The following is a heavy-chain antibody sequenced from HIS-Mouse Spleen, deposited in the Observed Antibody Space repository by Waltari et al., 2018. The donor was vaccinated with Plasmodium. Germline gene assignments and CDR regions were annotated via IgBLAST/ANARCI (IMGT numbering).Heavy chain of an antibody. CDR3: ARLRYSYGYFDY. D-gene: IGHD5-18*01. Sequence: QVQLQDSGPGLVKPSETLSLTCTVPGGSISSSSWSWIRPPPAKGLVCIGYIYYSGSTNYNPSLKSRVTISVDTSKNQFSLKLSSVTAADTAVYYCARLRYSYGYFDYWGQGTLVTVSS. V-gene: IGHV4-59*08. CDR1: GGSISSSS. J-gene: IGHJ4*02. CDR2: IYYSGST.